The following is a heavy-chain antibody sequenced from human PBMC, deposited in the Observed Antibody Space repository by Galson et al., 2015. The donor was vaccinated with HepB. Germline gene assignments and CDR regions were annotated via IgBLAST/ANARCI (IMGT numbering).Heavy chain of an antibody. D-gene: IGHD6-13*01. J-gene: IGHJ6*02. CDR3: ATPHPGYSSSWYEVRGMDV. CDR1: GYTFTSYA. Sequence: SVKVSCKASGYTFTSYAMHWVRQAPGQRLEWMGWINAGNGNTKYSQKFQGRVTITRDTSASTAYMELSSLRPEDTAVYYCATPHPGYSSSWYEVRGMDVWGQGTTVTVSS. V-gene: IGHV1-3*01. CDR2: INAGNGNT.